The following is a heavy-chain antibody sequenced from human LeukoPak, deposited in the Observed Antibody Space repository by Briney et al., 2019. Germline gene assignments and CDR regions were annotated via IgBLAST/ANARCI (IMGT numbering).Heavy chain of an antibody. Sequence: SVKVPCKASGGTFSSYAISWVRQAPGQGLEWMGGIIPIFGTANYAQKFQGRVTITADESTSTAYMELSSLRSEDTAVYYCAREGYSYGSNFDYWGQGTLVTVSS. CDR3: AREGYSYGSNFDY. CDR2: IIPIFGTA. D-gene: IGHD5-18*01. J-gene: IGHJ4*02. CDR1: GGTFSSYA. V-gene: IGHV1-69*13.